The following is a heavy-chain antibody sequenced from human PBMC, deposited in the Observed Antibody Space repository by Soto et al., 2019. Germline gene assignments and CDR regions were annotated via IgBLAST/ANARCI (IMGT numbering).Heavy chain of an antibody. V-gene: IGHV3-30*03. D-gene: IGHD6-13*01. CDR1: GFTFSSYG. J-gene: IGHJ4*02. CDR2: ISYDGSGK. Sequence: QVQLVESGGGVVQPGRSLRLSCAASGFTFSSYGMHWVRQAPGKGLEWVALISYDGSGKYYADSVKGRFTLSRDNSKNTRYLQMNSLRVGDTAVYYCGAGQYFSDYWGKGTLVTVSS. CDR3: GAGQYFSDY.